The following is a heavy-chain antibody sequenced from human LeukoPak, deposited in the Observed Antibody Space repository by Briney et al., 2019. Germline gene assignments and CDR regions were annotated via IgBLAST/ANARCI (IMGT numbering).Heavy chain of an antibody. D-gene: IGHD3-22*01. J-gene: IGHJ4*02. CDR3: VSTSGY. Sequence: SETLSLTCAVYGASFTKYQWMWIRQSPRKGLEWIGEINQSGSKYNPSLKSRVTISLDMSKNQYFLKMTSVTAADTALYYCVSTSGYWGQGSLVTVSS. V-gene: IGHV4-34*01. CDR2: INQSGS. CDR1: GASFTKYQ.